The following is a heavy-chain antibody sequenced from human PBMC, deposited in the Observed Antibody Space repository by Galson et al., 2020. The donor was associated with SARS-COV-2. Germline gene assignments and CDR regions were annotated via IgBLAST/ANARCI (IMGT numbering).Heavy chain of an antibody. J-gene: IGHJ2*01. CDR2: ISYDGSNK. CDR1: GFTFSSYG. CDR3: AKDEYGDSYWYFDL. D-gene: IGHD4-17*01. V-gene: IGHV3-30*18. Sequence: GESLKISCAASGFTFSSYGMHWVRQAPGKGLEWVAVISYDGSNKYYADSVKGRFTISRDNSKNTLYLQMNSLRAEDTAVYYCAKDEYGDSYWYFDLWGRGTLVTVSS.